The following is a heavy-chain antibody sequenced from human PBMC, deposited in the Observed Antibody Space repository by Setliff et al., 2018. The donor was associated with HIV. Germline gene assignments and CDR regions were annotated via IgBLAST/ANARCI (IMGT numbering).Heavy chain of an antibody. CDR3: ASPLIMTTVTKDY. J-gene: IGHJ4*02. V-gene: IGHV3-20*04. D-gene: IGHD4-17*01. Sequence: GGSLRLSCAASGFTFDDYAMHWVRQVPGKGLEWVSLISWDGGSTGYADSVKGRFTISRDNAKNSLYLQMNNLRAEDTAMYYCASPLIMTTVTKDYWGQGTLVTVSS. CDR2: ISWDGGST. CDR1: GFTFDDYA.